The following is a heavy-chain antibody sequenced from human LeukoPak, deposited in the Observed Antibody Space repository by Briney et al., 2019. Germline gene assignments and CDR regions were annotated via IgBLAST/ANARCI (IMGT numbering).Heavy chain of an antibody. J-gene: IGHJ3*01. D-gene: IGHD4-11*01. CDR2: VGDNGRT. V-gene: IGHV4-4*07. CDR3: ATHGGHDYMWGRGTFDV. Sequence: SETLSLTCTVSGVSISISYYSWLRQVAGAGVQWMGFVGDNGRTNYHPSLKSRLTISVDTSQRLVSLKLRSVTAADTAVYYCATHGGHDYMWGRGTFDVWGLGTMVTVSS. CDR1: GVSISISY.